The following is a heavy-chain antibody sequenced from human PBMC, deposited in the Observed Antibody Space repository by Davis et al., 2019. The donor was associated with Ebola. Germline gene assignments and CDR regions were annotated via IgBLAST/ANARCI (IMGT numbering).Heavy chain of an antibody. D-gene: IGHD3-10*01. Sequence: PGGSLRLSCPASGFTFSNAWMNWARQATGKGLEWVSAFGTAGDTYYPGSVKGRFTTSRENAKNSLYLQMNSLRAEDTAVYYCARGGFGAGYFDLWGRGTLVTVSS. CDR2: FGTAGDT. V-gene: IGHV3-13*01. CDR1: GFTFSNAW. J-gene: IGHJ2*01. CDR3: ARGGFGAGYFDL.